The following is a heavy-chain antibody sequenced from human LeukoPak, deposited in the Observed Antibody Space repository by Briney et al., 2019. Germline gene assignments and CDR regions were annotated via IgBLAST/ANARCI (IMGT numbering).Heavy chain of an antibody. J-gene: IGHJ4*02. CDR2: TRNKANSYIT. CDR1: GFTFSDHF. D-gene: IGHD1-26*01. CDR3: ASIRGTFGY. V-gene: IGHV3-72*01. Sequence: GGSLRLSWAASGFTFSDHFLDWVRQAPGKGLEWVGRTRNKANSYITEYAASVKGRFTISRDDSKNSLYLQMSSLKTDDTAMYYCASIRGTFGYWGQGTLVTVSS.